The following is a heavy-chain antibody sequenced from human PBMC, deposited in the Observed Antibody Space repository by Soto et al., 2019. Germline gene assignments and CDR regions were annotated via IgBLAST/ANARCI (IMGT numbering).Heavy chain of an antibody. J-gene: IGHJ4*02. D-gene: IGHD6-19*01. V-gene: IGHV4-59*01. CDR1: GVYITNYY. CDR3: ARGQWLVARPYYFDY. CDR2: VYKSGRN. Sequence: QVQLQESGPGLVKPSETLSLTCTLSGVYITNYYWHWIRQPPGKGLEWIGYVYKSGRNNYNPALQSRVIMSADTSKNHFSLNLRYVTAAETGVYFCARGQWLVARPYYFDYWGQGVQVSVSS.